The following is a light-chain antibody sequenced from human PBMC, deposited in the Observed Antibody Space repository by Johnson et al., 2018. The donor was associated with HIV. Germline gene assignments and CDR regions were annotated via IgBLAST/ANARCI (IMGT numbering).Light chain of an antibody. Sequence: QAVLTQPPSVSAAPGQKVTISCSGSSSDMGNYAVSWYQQLPGTAPKLLIYENYKRPSGIPDRFSGSKSGTSATLGITGLQTGDEADYYCGTWDSSLSAGVFGTGTKVTVL. CDR3: GTWDSSLSAGV. CDR2: ENY. V-gene: IGLV1-51*02. CDR1: SSDMGNYA. J-gene: IGLJ1*01.